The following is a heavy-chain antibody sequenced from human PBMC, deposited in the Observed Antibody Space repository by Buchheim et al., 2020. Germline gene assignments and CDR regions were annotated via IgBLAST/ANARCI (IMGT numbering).Heavy chain of an antibody. CDR3: ASVVVVAATVAWSAFDI. CDR1: GFTFSSYG. CDR2: ISYDGSNK. D-gene: IGHD2-15*01. V-gene: IGHV3-30*03. J-gene: IGHJ3*02. Sequence: QVQLVESGGGVVQPGRSLRLSCAASGFTFSSYGMHWVRQAPGKGLEWVAVISYDGSNKYYADSVKGRFTISRDNSKNTLYLQMNSLRAEDTAVYYCASVVVVAATVAWSAFDIWGQGT.